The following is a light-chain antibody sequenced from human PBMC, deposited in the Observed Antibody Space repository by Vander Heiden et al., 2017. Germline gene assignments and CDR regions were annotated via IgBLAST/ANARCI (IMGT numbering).Light chain of an antibody. Sequence: QSVLTQPPSVSGAPGQRVTISCTRSSSNIGAGYDVHWYQHRPGAAPKLLIYGETKRHSGVPQRFSGSKTGTSASLAITGLQAEDEADYYCQAYDNRLNAAVFGGGTKLTVL. V-gene: IGLV1-40*01. CDR3: QAYDNRLNAAV. J-gene: IGLJ3*02. CDR1: SSNIGAGYD. CDR2: GET.